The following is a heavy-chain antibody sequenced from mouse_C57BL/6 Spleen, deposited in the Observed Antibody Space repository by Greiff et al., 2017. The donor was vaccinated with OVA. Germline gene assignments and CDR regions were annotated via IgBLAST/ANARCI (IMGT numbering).Heavy chain of an antibody. CDR3: ARTTTVVACDY. V-gene: IGHV1-55*01. D-gene: IGHD1-1*01. Sequence: QVQLQQSGAELVKPGASVKMSCKASGYTFTSYWITWVKQRPGQGLEWIGDIYPGSGSTNYNEKFKSKATLTVDTSSSTAYMQLSSLTSEDSAVYYCARTTTVVACDYWGQGTTLTVSS. CDR2: IYPGSGST. J-gene: IGHJ2*01. CDR1: GYTFTSYW.